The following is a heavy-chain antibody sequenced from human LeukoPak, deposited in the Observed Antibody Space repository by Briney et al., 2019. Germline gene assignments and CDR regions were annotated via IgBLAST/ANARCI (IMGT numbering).Heavy chain of an antibody. V-gene: IGHV4-34*01. CDR1: GGSFSGYY. Sequence: SETLSLTCAVYGGSFSGYYWSWIRQPPGKGLEWIGEINHSGSTNYNPSLKSRVTISVDTSKNQFSLKLSSVTAADTAVYYCARGKKYGGNRYYYYYYMDVWGKGTTVTVSS. J-gene: IGHJ6*03. CDR2: INHSGST. CDR3: ARGKKYGGNRYYYYYYMDV. D-gene: IGHD4-23*01.